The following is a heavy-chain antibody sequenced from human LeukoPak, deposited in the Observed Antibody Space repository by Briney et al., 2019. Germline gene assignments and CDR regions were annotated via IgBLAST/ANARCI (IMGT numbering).Heavy chain of an antibody. V-gene: IGHV4-34*01. CDR1: GGSFSGYY. CDR2: INHSGST. J-gene: IGHJ5*02. Sequence: SETLSLTCAVYGGSFSGYYWSWIRQPPGKGLEWIGEINHSGSTNYNPSLKSRVTISVDTSKNQFSLKLSSVTAADTAVYYCARASCSSTSCRRAIFDPWGQGTLVTVSS. CDR3: ARASCSSTSCRRAIFDP. D-gene: IGHD2-2*01.